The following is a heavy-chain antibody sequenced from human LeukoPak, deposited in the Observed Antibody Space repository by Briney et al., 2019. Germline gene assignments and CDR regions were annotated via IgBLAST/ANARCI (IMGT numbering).Heavy chain of an antibody. CDR2: INPNSGGT. V-gene: IGHV1-2*03. CDR3: ARDHYDTTVNYYYYGMDV. D-gene: IGHD4-4*01. J-gene: IGHJ6*02. CDR1: GYTFTGYY. Sequence: LEASVTVSCTASGYTFTGYYMHWVRQAPGQGLEWMGWINPNSGGTNYAQKFQGRVTMTRDTSISTAYMELSRLRSDDTAVYYCARDHYDTTVNYYYYGMDVWGQGTTVTVSS.